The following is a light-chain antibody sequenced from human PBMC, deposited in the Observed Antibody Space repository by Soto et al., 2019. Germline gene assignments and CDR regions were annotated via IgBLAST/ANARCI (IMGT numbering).Light chain of an antibody. CDR3: QQYGSSPYT. V-gene: IGKV3-20*01. CDR1: QSVSSSR. CDR2: GSS. J-gene: IGKJ2*01. Sequence: EIVLTQSPGTLSLSPGERATLSCRASQSVSSSRLAWYRQKPGQAPRLLIYGSSSRATGVPDRFSGGGSGTDFTLTISRLEPEDFAVYYCQQYGSSPYTFGLGTKVDI.